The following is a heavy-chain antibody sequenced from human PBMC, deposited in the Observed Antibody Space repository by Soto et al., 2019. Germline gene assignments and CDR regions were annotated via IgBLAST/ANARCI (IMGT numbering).Heavy chain of an antibody. J-gene: IGHJ6*02. CDR2: IIPIFGTA. D-gene: IGHD2-15*01. CDR3: ARSQGGSSSLDIYYYYYYGMDV. V-gene: IGHV1-69*01. Sequence: QVQLVQSGAEVKKPGSSVKVSCKAPGGTFSSYAISWVRQAPGQGLEWMGGIIPIFGTAKYAQTLQGRVTITADESTSTGYMELSSLRSEDTAVYYCARSQGGSSSLDIYYYYYYGMDVWGQGTTVTVSS. CDR1: GGTFSSYA.